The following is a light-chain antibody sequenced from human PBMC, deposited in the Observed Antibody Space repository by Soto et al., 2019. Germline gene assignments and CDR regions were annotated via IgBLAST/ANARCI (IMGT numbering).Light chain of an antibody. CDR3: SSYTSTSTLYV. CDR2: EVS. J-gene: IGLJ1*01. CDR1: SSDVGGYNY. V-gene: IGLV2-14*03. Sequence: QSALTQPASVSGSPGQSITISCTGTSSDVGGYNYVSWHQQHPGKAPILIIYEVSNRPSGISNRFSGSKSGSTASLTISGLQPEDEADYYCSSYTSTSTLYVFGTGTRSPS.